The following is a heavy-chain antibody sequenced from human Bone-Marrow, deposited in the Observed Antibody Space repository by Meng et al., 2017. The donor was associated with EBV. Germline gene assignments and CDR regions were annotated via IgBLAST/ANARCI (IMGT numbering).Heavy chain of an antibody. Sequence: QVALVEAGAEVKKAGSSVKVSCKASGGTFSSYAISWVRQAPGQGLEWMGGIIPIFGTANYAQKFQGRVTITADESTSTAYMELSSLRSEDTAVYYCARVMIGSYYFDYWGQGTLVTVSS. V-gene: IGHV1-69*01. CDR3: ARVMIGSYYFDY. J-gene: IGHJ4*02. CDR1: GGTFSSYA. D-gene: IGHD1-26*01. CDR2: IIPIFGTA.